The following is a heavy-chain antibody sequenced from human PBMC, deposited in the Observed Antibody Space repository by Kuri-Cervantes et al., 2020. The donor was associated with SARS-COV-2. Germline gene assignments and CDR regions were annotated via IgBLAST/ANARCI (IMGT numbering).Heavy chain of an antibody. CDR2: IDWRSSVI. CDR3: AKDGSWYYFDY. Sequence: SLKISCVTSGFSFDDFVMHWVRQAPGGGLEWVSGIDWRSSVIGDADSVKGRFTISRDNAKNSLYLQMGSLRAEDTAVYYCAKDGSWYYFDYWGQGTLVTVSS. J-gene: IGHJ4*02. CDR1: GFSFDDFV. V-gene: IGHV3-9*01.